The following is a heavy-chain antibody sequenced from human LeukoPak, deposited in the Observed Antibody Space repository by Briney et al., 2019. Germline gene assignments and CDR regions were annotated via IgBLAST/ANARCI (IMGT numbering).Heavy chain of an antibody. CDR1: GYGFTSYW. CDR3: AIVQNFWSGSPIDY. D-gene: IGHD3-3*01. Sequence: GESLKISFKGSGYGFTSYWIGWVRPMPGKGLEWTGIIYPGDSDTRYTPSFQGQVTISADKSISTAYLQWSSLKASDTAMYYCAIVQNFWSGSPIDYWGQGTLVTVSS. J-gene: IGHJ4*02. V-gene: IGHV5-51*01. CDR2: IYPGDSDT.